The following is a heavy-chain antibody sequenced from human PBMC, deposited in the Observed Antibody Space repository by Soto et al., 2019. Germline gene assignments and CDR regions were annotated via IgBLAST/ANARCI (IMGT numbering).Heavy chain of an antibody. CDR3: ARGISPGYCSSTSCSRVYYYYYMDV. CDR2: IYYSGST. CDR1: GGSISSYY. V-gene: IGHV4-59*01. J-gene: IGHJ6*03. D-gene: IGHD2-2*01. Sequence: SETLSLTCTVSGGSISSYYWSWIRQPPGKGLEWIGYIYYSGSTNYNPSLKSRVTISVDTSKNQFSLMLSSVTAADTAVYYCARGISPGYCSSTSCSRVYYYYYMDVWGKGTTVTVSS.